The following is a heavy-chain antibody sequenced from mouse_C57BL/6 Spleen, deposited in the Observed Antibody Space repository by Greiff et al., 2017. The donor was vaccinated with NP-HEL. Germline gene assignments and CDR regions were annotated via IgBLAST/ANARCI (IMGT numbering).Heavy chain of an antibody. CDR2: IRNKANGSTT. J-gene: IGHJ4*01. CDR3: AGDVTTGAYYYAMDY. CDR1: GFTFTDYY. D-gene: IGHD1-1*01. Sequence: DVKLVESGGGLVQPGGSLSLSCAASGFTFTDYYMSWVRQPPGKALEWLGFIRNKANGSTTEYSASVKGRFTISRDNSQSILYLQMNALRSEDSATYYCAGDVTTGAYYYAMDYWSQGLSVTVSS. V-gene: IGHV7-3*01.